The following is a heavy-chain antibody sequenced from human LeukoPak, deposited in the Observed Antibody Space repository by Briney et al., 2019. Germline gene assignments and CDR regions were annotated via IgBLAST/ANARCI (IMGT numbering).Heavy chain of an antibody. Sequence: GESLKISCKGSGYSFPNFWIAWVRQMPGKGLEWMAIIYPGDSDTRFSPSFQGQVTISADMSISTVDLQWSSLKASDTAMYYCARLHDPGYQDSSGFYFDYWAQGTLVTVSS. CDR1: GYSFPNFW. CDR2: IYPGDSDT. CDR3: ARLHDPGYQDSSGFYFDY. V-gene: IGHV5-51*01. J-gene: IGHJ4*02. D-gene: IGHD3-22*01.